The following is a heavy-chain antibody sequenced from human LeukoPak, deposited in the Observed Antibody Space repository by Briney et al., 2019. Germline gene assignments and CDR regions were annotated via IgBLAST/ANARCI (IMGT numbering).Heavy chain of an antibody. V-gene: IGHV4-39*07. CDR2: IYYSGST. J-gene: IGHJ4*02. Sequence: SETLSLTCTVSGGSISSSSYYWGWIRQPPGKGLEWIGSIYYSGSTYYNPSLKSRVTISVDTSKNQFSLKLSSVTAADTAVYYCARVGYSGYDDRGSFDYWGQGTLVIVSS. CDR1: GGSISSSSYY. D-gene: IGHD5-12*01. CDR3: ARVGYSGYDDRGSFDY.